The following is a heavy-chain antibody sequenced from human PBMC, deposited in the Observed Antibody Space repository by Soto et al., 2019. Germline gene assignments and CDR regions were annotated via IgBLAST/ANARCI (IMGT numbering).Heavy chain of an antibody. D-gene: IGHD2-15*01. J-gene: IGHJ4*02. CDR1: GFTFSSYG. V-gene: IGHV3-74*01. Sequence: PGGSLRLSCAASGFTFSSYGMHWVRQAPGKGLVWVSRINSDVSSTSYADAVNGRFTISSDNAKNPLYLQMNGLRAEDTAVYYCAVGYCSGGSCLDWGQGTLVTVCS. CDR2: INSDVSST. CDR3: AVGYCSGGSCLD.